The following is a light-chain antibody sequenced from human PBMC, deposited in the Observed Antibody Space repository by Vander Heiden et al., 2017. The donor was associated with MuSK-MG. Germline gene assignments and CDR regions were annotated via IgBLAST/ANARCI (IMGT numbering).Light chain of an antibody. V-gene: IGLV1-40*01. CDR2: GNS. CDR3: QSYDSSLSGYV. Sequence: QSVLTQPPSVPGAPGRRLTSSCTGSSSNSGAGYDVHWYQQLPVTAPKLLIYGNSSRPAGVPDRFSGSKSGTSASVAITGLQAEDEADYYCQSYDSSLSGYVFGTGTKVTVL. CDR1: SSNSGAGYD. J-gene: IGLJ1*01.